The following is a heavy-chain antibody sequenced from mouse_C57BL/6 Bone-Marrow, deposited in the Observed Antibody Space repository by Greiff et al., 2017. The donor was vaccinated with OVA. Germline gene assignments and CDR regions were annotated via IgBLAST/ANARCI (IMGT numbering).Heavy chain of an antibody. CDR2: ISDGGSYT. J-gene: IGHJ1*03. CDR3: ARYWYFDV. CDR1: GFTFSSYA. Sequence: EVKLVESGGGLVKPGGSLKLSCAASGFTFSSYAMSWVRQTPEKRLEWVATISDGGSYTYYPDNVKGRFTISRDNAKNNLYLQMSHLKSEDTAMYYCARYWYFDVWGTGTTVTVSS. V-gene: IGHV5-4*03.